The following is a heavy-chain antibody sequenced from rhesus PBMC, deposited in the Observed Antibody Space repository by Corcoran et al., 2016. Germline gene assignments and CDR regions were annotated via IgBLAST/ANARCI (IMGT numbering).Heavy chain of an antibody. Sequence: QVQLQESGPGLVKPSETLSLTCAVSGYSISSGYSWGWIRQPPGKGLDSIGYISGASGSTDYNPSLKSRVTISQDTSKNQFSLKVTSVTAADTAVYYCARLVQGGTVKFDYWGQGVLVTVSS. D-gene: IGHD5-24*01. V-gene: IGHV4-99*01. CDR2: ISGASGST. CDR3: ARLVQGGTVKFDY. J-gene: IGHJ4*01. CDR1: GYSISSGYS.